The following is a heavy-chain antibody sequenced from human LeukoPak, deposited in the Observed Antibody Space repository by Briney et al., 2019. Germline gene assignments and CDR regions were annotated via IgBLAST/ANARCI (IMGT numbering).Heavy chain of an antibody. J-gene: IGHJ4*02. D-gene: IGHD3-22*01. CDR1: GYTFTGYY. Sequence: GASVKVSCKASGYTFTGYYMHWVRQAPGQGLEWMGWINPNSGGTNYAQKFQGRVTMTRDTSISTAYMELSRLRSDDTAVYYCARDVYDSSGYYGYFDYWGQGTLVTVSS. CDR2: INPNSGGT. CDR3: ARDVYDSSGYYGYFDY. V-gene: IGHV1-2*02.